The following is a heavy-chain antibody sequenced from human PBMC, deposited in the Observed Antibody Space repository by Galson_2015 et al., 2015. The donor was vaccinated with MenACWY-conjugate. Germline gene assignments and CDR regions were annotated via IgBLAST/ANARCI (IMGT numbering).Heavy chain of an antibody. Sequence: FLRLSCAASGFTFSSNAMNWVRQAPGKGLEWVSVISGSGVSTYYADSVKGRFTISRDNSKNTLYLQMNSLRAEDTAVYYCAKSRYGDGRGFDYWGQGTLVTVSS. D-gene: IGHD4-17*01. CDR3: AKSRYGDGRGFDY. CDR2: ISGSGVST. J-gene: IGHJ4*02. V-gene: IGHV3-23*01. CDR1: GFTFSSNA.